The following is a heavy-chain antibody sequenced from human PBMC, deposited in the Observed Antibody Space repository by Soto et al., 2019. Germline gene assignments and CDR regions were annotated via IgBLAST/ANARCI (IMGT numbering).Heavy chain of an antibody. J-gene: IGHJ5*02. Sequence: QVQLVQSGAEVKKPGSSVNVSCKTSGGTFGNSAVTWVRQAPGQGLEWLGGIVPMFGTANYAQKFQGRVTLTADESTITAYMELSSRNTDDTAVYYCARDGDPQSAFWSGPLGGGRFDPWGQGTLFTVSS. CDR2: IVPMFGTA. V-gene: IGHV1-69*12. CDR3: ARDGDPQSAFWSGPLGGGRFDP. D-gene: IGHD3-3*01. CDR1: GGTFGNSA.